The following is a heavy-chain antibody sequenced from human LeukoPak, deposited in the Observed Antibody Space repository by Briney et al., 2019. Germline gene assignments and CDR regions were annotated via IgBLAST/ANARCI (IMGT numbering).Heavy chain of an antibody. J-gene: IGHJ4*02. D-gene: IGHD6-19*01. Sequence: PGGSLRLSCAASGFTFSSFAMSWVRQAPGKGLEWVSIISGGGSTTNYADSVKGRFTISRDNPKNTLYLQMNSLRAEDTAVYYCAKARYSSGWFSFDYWGQGTLVTVSS. CDR2: ISGGGSTT. CDR1: GFTFSSFA. V-gene: IGHV3-23*01. CDR3: AKARYSSGWFSFDY.